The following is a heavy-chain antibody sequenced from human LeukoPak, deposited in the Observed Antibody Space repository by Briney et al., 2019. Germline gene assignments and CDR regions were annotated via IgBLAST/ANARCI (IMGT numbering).Heavy chain of an antibody. CDR1: GGSISSYY. Sequence: PSETLSLTCTVSGGSISSYYWSWIRQPPGKGLEWIGYIYYSGSTNYNPSLKSRVTISVDTSKNQFSLKLSSVTAADTAVYYCASRGVVVAATRVDGFDPWGQGTLVTVSS. CDR3: ASRGVVVAATRVDGFDP. CDR2: IYYSGST. D-gene: IGHD2-15*01. J-gene: IGHJ5*02. V-gene: IGHV4-59*12.